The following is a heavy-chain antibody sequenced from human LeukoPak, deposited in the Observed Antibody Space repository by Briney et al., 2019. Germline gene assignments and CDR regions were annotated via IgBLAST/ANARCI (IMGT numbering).Heavy chain of an antibody. J-gene: IGHJ5*02. CDR1: GFTFSSYS. CDR3: AREEVRVLVRWLDP. CDR2: ISSSGSTV. V-gene: IGHV3-48*04. Sequence: VGSLRLSCAASGFTFSSYSMNWVRQAPGKGLEWVSYISSSGSTVYYSYSVRVRFTISRDNAKNSLSLQMNSLRAEDRAVYYCAREEVRVLVRWLDPWGQGTLVTVSS. D-gene: IGHD2-21*01.